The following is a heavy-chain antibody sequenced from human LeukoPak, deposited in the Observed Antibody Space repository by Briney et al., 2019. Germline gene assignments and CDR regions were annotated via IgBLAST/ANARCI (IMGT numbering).Heavy chain of an antibody. Sequence: SETLSLTCTVSGGSVSTIDYYWTWIRQPPGKRLEWIGYIYYSGDTIYNPSLKSRVTMSLGTSRNQFSLKLSSVIAADTAVYYCVGDQDGSSYRHAFDIWGHGTMVTVSS. CDR2: IYYSGDT. CDR1: GGSVSTIDYY. D-gene: IGHD1-26*01. CDR3: VGDQDGSSYRHAFDI. J-gene: IGHJ3*02. V-gene: IGHV4-61*08.